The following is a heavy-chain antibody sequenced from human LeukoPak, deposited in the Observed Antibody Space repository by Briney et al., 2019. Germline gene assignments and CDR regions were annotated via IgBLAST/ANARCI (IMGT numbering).Heavy chain of an antibody. CDR1: GFTFDNYA. J-gene: IGHJ4*02. V-gene: IGHV3-23*01. CDR3: ATRGTYYYDNSGYWGFDY. D-gene: IGHD3-22*01. Sequence: GGSLRLSCAASGFTFDNYAMSWVRQAPGKGLAWVSAISGSGGGTYYADSVKGRFTISRDNSKNTLYLQMNSLRAEDTAVYYCATRGTYYYDNSGYWGFDYWGQGTLVTVSS. CDR2: ISGSGGGT.